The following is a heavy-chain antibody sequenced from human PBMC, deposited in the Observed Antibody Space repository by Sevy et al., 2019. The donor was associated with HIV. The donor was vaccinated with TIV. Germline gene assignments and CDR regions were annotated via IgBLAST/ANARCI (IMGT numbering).Heavy chain of an antibody. J-gene: IGHJ6*02. Sequence: GGSLRLSCAASGFTFSSYAMSWVRQAPGKGLEWVAYVRNDGSNKYYADSVGDRFTISRDSPKNTLYLQMNSLRDEDTAIYYCARGRKTTEEWLEELDYYYGLDVWGQGTTVTVSS. CDR3: ARGRKTTEEWLEELDYYYGLDV. CDR1: GFTFSSYA. D-gene: IGHD2-8*01. CDR2: VRNDGSNK. V-gene: IGHV3-30*02.